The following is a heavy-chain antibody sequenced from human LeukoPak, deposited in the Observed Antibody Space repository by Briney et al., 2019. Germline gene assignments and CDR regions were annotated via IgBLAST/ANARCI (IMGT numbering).Heavy chain of an antibody. Sequence: ASVKVSCKASGYTFTSYYMHWVRQAPGQGLEWMGIINPSGGSTSYAQKFQGRVTMTRDTSTSTVYMELSSLRSEDTAVYYCARNYYYDSSGYYDEFDYWGQGTLVTVPS. V-gene: IGHV1-46*01. CDR1: GYTFTSYY. CDR2: INPSGGST. D-gene: IGHD3-22*01. CDR3: ARNYYYDSSGYYDEFDY. J-gene: IGHJ4*02.